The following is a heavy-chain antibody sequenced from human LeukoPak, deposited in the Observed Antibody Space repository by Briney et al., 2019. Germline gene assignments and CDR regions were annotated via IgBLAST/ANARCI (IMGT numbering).Heavy chain of an antibody. CDR1: GFTFSRYS. D-gene: IGHD3-3*01. CDR2: ISSSSNTI. Sequence: GGSLRLSCAASGFTFSRYSMSWVRQAPGKGLEWVSHISSSSNTIDYADSVKGRFTISRDDAKNSLFLQMNSLRAEDTAVYYCAKQPCYDFWSGQADAFDIWGQGTMVTVSS. V-gene: IGHV3-48*04. CDR3: AKQPCYDFWSGQADAFDI. J-gene: IGHJ3*02.